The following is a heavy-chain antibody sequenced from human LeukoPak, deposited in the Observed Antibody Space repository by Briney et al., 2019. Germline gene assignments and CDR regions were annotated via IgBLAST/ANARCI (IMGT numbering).Heavy chain of an antibody. CDR3: ARPIYSGSYRHAFDI. V-gene: IGHV4-39*01. CDR2: IYYSGST. Sequence: SETLSLTCTVSGGSISSSSYYWGWIRQPPGKGLEWIGSIYYSGSTYYNPSLKSRITISVDTSKNQISLKLSSVTAADTAVYYCARPIYSGSYRHAFDIWGQGTMVTVSS. J-gene: IGHJ3*02. CDR1: GGSISSSSYY. D-gene: IGHD1-26*01.